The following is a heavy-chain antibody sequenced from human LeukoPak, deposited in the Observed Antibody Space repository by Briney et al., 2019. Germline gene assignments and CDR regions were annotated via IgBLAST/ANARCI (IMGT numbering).Heavy chain of an antibody. CDR2: IYYSGST. CDR3: ARVPVYSGTYFDY. CDR1: GGSISSGDYY. D-gene: IGHD1-26*01. Sequence: KPSETLSLTCTVSGGSISSGDYYWSWLRQPPGKGLEWIGYIYYSGSTYFNPSLKSRVTISVETSKNQFSLKLSSVTAADTAVYYCARVPVYSGTYFDYWGQGTLVTVSS. V-gene: IGHV4-30-4*01. J-gene: IGHJ4*02.